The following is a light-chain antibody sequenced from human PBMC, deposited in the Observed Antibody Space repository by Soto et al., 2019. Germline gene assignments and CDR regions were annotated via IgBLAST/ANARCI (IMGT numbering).Light chain of an antibody. CDR1: QSVSSSY. CDR2: GAS. V-gene: IGKV3-20*01. J-gene: IGKJ1*01. CDR3: QQYNTSPWT. Sequence: EIVLTQSPGTLSLSPGERATLSCRASQSVSSSYLAWYRQNPGQAPRLLIYGASSRATGIPDRFSGSGSGTDFTLTISRLEPEDFAVYYCQQYNTSPWTFGQGTKV.